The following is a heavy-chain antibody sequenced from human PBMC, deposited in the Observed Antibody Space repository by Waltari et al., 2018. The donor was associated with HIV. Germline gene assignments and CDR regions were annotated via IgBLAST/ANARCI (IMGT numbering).Heavy chain of an antibody. J-gene: IGHJ4*02. CDR3: ARRHSSVGILDS. Sequence: EVQLVESGGGLVQPGGSLRLSCAASGFTFSNYWMHWVRQAPGTGLVWVSRIYTGGGTAGYADSVKGRFTISRDNDNNTLYLQMNSLRAEDTAVYYCARRHSSVGILDSWGQGTLVTVSS. CDR1: GFTFSNYW. D-gene: IGHD6-19*01. CDR2: IYTGGGTA. V-gene: IGHV3-74*01.